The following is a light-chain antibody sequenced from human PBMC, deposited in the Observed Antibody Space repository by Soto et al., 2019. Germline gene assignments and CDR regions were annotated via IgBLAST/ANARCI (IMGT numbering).Light chain of an antibody. Sequence: QSALTQPASVSGSPGESFTISCTGTSSDVGGRDWVSWYQQHPGKAPKLMIYDASHRPSGISDRFSGSKFGNTASLTISGLQADDEADYFCCSYATGSIYVFGTGTQLTVL. V-gene: IGLV2-14*03. CDR2: DAS. CDR3: CSYATGSIYV. J-gene: IGLJ1*01. CDR1: SSDVGGRDW.